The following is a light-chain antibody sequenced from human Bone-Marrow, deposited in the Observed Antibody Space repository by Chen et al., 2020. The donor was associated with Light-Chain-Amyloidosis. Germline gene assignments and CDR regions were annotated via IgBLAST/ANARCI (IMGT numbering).Light chain of an antibody. V-gene: IGLV3-25*03. CDR3: QSAYISGTYEVI. CDR1: DLPTKY. CDR2: RDT. Sequence: SYELTQPPSVSVSPGQTARITCSGDDLPTKYAYWYQQKPGQAPVLVIHRDTERPSGISERFSVFSSGTTATLTNSGVQAEAEADYHCQSAYISGTYEVIFGGGTKLTVL. J-gene: IGLJ2*01.